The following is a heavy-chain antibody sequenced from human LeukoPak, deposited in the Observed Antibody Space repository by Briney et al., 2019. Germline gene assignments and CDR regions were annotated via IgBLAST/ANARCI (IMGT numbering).Heavy chain of an antibody. CDR2: MNPSSGNT. CDR3: ARRWGGSSSWDPLGWFDP. V-gene: IGHV1-8*01. CDR1: GYTFTSYD. D-gene: IGHD6-13*01. Sequence: GASVKVSCKASGYTFTSYDINWVRQATGQGLEWMGWMNPSSGNTGYAQKFQGRVTMTRNTSISTAYVELSSLRSEDTAVYYCARRWGGSSSWDPLGWFDPWGQGTLVTVSS. J-gene: IGHJ5*02.